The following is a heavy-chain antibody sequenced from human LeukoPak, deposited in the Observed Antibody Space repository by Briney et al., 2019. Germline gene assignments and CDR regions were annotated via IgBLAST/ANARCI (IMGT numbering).Heavy chain of an antibody. CDR2: IYSGGST. CDR1: GFTVSSSN. CDR3: ARDKQVGATYFDY. D-gene: IGHD1-26*01. J-gene: IGHJ4*02. V-gene: IGHV3-53*01. Sequence: GGSLRLSCAASGFTVSSSNMSWVRRAPGKGLEWVSVIYSGGSTYYADSVKGRFTISRDNAKNSLYLQMNSLRAEDTAVYYCARDKQVGATYFDYWGQGTLVTVSS.